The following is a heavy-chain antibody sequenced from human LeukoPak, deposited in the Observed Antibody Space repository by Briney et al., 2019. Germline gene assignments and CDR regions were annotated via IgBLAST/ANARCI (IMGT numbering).Heavy chain of an antibody. CDR3: ARGSPMLDFDY. V-gene: IGHV4-59*11. Sequence: PSETLSLTCTVSGGSISSHYWSWIRQPPGKGLEWIGYIYYSGSTNYNPSLNSRVTISVDTSKNQFSLKLSSVTAADTAVYYCARGSPMLDFDYWGQGTLVTVSS. D-gene: IGHD3-10*02. CDR2: IYYSGST. J-gene: IGHJ4*02. CDR1: GGSISSHY.